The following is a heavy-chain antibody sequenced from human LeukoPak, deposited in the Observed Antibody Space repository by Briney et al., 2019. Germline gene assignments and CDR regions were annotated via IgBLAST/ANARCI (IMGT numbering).Heavy chain of an antibody. Sequence: PSETLSLTCTVSGGSISSGDYYWSWIRQPPGKGLEWIGYIYYSGSTYYNPSLKSRVTISVDTSKNQFSLKLSSVTAADTAVYYCARPIIPAANGGFDYWGQGTLVTVSS. CDR3: ARPIIPAANGGFDY. CDR2: IYYSGST. J-gene: IGHJ4*02. V-gene: IGHV4-30-4*01. D-gene: IGHD2-2*01. CDR1: GGSISSGDYY.